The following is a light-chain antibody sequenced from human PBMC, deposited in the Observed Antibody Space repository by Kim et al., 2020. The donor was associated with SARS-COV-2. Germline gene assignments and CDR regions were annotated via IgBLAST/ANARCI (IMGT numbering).Light chain of an antibody. V-gene: IGLV2-14*03. Sequence: QSALTQPASVSGSPGRSITISCTGTTSDVSWYQHQPGQAPKLIIYDVNRRPSGLSDRFSGSKSGNTASLTISGLQAEDEATYYCTSHTSGNTWVFGG. J-gene: IGLJ3*02. CDR2: DVN. CDR1: TSDV. CDR3: TSHTSGNTWV.